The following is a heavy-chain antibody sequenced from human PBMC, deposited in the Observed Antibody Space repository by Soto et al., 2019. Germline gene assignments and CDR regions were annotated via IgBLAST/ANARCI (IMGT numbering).Heavy chain of an antibody. J-gene: IGHJ4*02. D-gene: IGHD1-26*01. V-gene: IGHV4-39*01. CDR2: VFYSGST. Sequence: QLQLQESVPGLVKPSETLSLTCTVSGGSISSSSYYWGWIRQPPGKGLEWIGSVFYSGSTYYNPSLDSRVTISIDMSKNQFSLKLSSVTATDTAVYYCARHQYAVGNDYWGQGTLVIVSS. CDR1: GGSISSSSYY. CDR3: ARHQYAVGNDY.